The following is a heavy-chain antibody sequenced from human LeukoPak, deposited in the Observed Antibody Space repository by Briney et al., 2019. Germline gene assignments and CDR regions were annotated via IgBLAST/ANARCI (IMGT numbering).Heavy chain of an antibody. V-gene: IGHV1-8*02. CDR2: VNPDSGNT. CDR1: GGTFSSYA. D-gene: IGHD3-16*02. Sequence: ASVKVSCKASGGTFSSYAISWVRQAPGQGLEWMGWVNPDSGNTGSAQKFQGRLTMTRNTSISTAYMELSSLRSEDTAVYYCARADYDYVWGSYRLPDPWGQGTLVTVSS. J-gene: IGHJ5*02. CDR3: ARADYDYVWGSYRLPDP.